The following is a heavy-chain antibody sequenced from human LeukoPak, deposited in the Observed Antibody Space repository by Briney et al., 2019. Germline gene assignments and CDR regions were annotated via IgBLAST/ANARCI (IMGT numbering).Heavy chain of an antibody. V-gene: IGHV1-8*01. D-gene: IGHD3-10*01. CDR3: ARFYGSGSYYKLDAFDI. CDR2: MNPNSGNT. J-gene: IGHJ3*02. CDR1: GYTFTSYD. Sequence: ASVKVSCKASGYTFTSYDIKWVRQATGQGLEWMGWMNPNSGNTGYAQKFQGRVTMTRNTSISTAYMELSSLRSEDTAVYYCARFYGSGSYYKLDAFDIWGQGTMATVSS.